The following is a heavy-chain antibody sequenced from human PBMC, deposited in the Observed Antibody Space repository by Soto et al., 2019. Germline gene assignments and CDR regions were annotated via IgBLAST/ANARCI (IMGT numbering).Heavy chain of an antibody. D-gene: IGHD2-21*02. CDR2: ILSDGSNK. V-gene: IGHV3-30-3*01. J-gene: IGHJ4*02. CDR3: ARGTYCGTDCHYHFDS. CDR1: GFTLSSHA. Sequence: PGGSLRLSCAVSGFTLSSHAMHWVRQAPGKGLEWVALILSDGSNKYYADSVKGRFTTSRDNSKNTMYLQMNSLSVEDTAIYYCARGTYCGTDCHYHFDSWGQGTLVTVSS.